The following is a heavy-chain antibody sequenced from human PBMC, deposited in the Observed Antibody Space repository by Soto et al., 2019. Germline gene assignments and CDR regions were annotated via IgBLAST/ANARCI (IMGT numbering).Heavy chain of an antibody. V-gene: IGHV3-48*01. J-gene: IGHJ6*03. D-gene: IGHD2-2*01. Sequence: EVPLVESGGGLVQPGGSLRLSCAASGFSFSYYGMNWVRQAPGKGLEWVSYISTSSSNIYYADSVKGRFTISRDNAKNSLSLQMNSLRAADTAVYYCARETSTGNYYMDVWGKGTTVTVSS. CDR1: GFSFSYYG. CDR3: ARETSTGNYYMDV. CDR2: ISTSSSNI.